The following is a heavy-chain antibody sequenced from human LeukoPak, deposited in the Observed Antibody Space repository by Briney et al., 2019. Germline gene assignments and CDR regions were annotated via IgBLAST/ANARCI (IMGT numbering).Heavy chain of an antibody. V-gene: IGHV5-51*01. J-gene: IGHJ6*03. Sequence: GESLKISCKGSGYSFPNYWIGWVRQMPGKGLEWIGIVYPATSDTTYSPSFQGQVTISADKSISTAYLQWSSLKASDTAMYYCARGNSYYYYYMDVWGKGTTVTVSS. CDR2: VYPATSDT. CDR1: GYSFPNYW. CDR3: ARGNSYYYYYMDV.